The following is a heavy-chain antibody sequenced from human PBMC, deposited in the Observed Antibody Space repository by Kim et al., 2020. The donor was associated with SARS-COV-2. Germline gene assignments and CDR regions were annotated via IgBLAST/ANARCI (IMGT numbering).Heavy chain of an antibody. V-gene: IGHV2-70*04. J-gene: IGHJ6*02. D-gene: IGHD1-1*01. Sequence: SGPTLVKTTQTLTLTCTLSGISLSSGTMRASWIRQPPGKALEWFARIDWDDAKFYSTSLKTRLTISKDTSKNKVILTMTNMDPVDTATYYCVLLCTDNNCFPYYAMDVWGQGTTVTVSS. CDR1: GISLSSGTMR. CDR3: VLLCTDNNCFPYYAMDV. CDR2: IDWDDAK.